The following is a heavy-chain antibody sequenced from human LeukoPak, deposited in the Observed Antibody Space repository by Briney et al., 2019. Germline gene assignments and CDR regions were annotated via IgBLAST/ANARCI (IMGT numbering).Heavy chain of an antibody. J-gene: IGHJ4*02. CDR1: GGSISSLNFY. CDR3: ACDRSISWYYF. D-gene: IGHD6-13*01. CDR2: IFYGGTT. Sequence: SETLSLTCTVSGGSISSLNFYWGWIRQPLGKGLEWIGSIFYGGTTYSNPSLESRFTISVDTSRNQFSLKLNSVTAADTAIYYCACDRSISWYYFWGQGTLVTVSS. V-gene: IGHV4-39*01.